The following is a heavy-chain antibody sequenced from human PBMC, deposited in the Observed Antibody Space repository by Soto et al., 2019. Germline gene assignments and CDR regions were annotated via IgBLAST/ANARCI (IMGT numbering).Heavy chain of an antibody. V-gene: IGHV3-21*06. CDR2: ISSSSSYI. CDR1: GLTFSSST. J-gene: IGHJ4*02. Sequence: PWGSLRLSCTGSGLTFSSSTMTWVRQGPGKGLEWVSSISSSSSYIYFADSLKGRFTISRDNAKNSLYLQMNSLRAEDTAVYYCASDIGEMSGLWGPGTRVTAS. CDR3: ASDIGEMSGL. D-gene: IGHD3-10*01.